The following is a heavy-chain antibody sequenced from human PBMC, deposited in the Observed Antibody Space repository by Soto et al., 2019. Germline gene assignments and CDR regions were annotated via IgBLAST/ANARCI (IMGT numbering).Heavy chain of an antibody. Sequence: QVQLVESGGGVVQPGRSLRLSCAASGFTFSRFGIHWVRQAPGKGLEWVAVISYDEIDKNYADSVRGRFTISRENSKNMVHLQMNSLRAEDTAVYYCAKDLREMATIRPDYWGQGILVTVSS. CDR2: ISYDEIDK. D-gene: IGHD5-12*01. J-gene: IGHJ4*02. V-gene: IGHV3-30*18. CDR1: GFTFSRFG. CDR3: AKDLREMATIRPDY.